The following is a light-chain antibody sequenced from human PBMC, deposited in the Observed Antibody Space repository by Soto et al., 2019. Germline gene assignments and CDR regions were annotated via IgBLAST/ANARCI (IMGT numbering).Light chain of an antibody. Sequence: EIVLTQSPATLSLSPGERGTLSCRASQSVSSNYLAWYQQKPGQAPRLLIHGASNRATGIPDRFSGSGSGTDFTLTITRLEPEDFAVYYCQQYGTSPLTFGGGTKVDIK. CDR2: GAS. V-gene: IGKV3-20*01. J-gene: IGKJ4*01. CDR3: QQYGTSPLT. CDR1: QSVSSNY.